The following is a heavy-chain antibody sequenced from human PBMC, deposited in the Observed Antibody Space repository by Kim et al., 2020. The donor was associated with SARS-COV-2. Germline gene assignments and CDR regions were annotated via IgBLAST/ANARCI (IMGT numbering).Heavy chain of an antibody. Sequence: SETLSLTCTVSGGSISSGDYYWSWIRQPPGKGLEWIGYIYYSGSTYYNPSLKSRVTISVDTSKNQFSLKLSSVTAADTAVYYCARGGYYDSRFDYWGQGTLVTVSS. CDR3: ARGGYYDSRFDY. D-gene: IGHD3-22*01. J-gene: IGHJ4*02. CDR2: IYYSGST. V-gene: IGHV4-30-4*01. CDR1: GGSISSGDYY.